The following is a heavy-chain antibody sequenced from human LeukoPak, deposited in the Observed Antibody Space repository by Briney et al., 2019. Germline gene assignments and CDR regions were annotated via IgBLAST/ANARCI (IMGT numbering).Heavy chain of an antibody. D-gene: IGHD3-22*01. J-gene: IGHJ4*02. CDR1: GGSISSCY. CDR3: ARDSGERYYDSSGYLNY. CDR2: IYTSGST. Sequence: SETLSLTCTVSGGSISSCYWSWIRQPAGKGLEWIGRIYTSGSTNYNPSLKSRVTMSVDTSKNQFSLKLSSVTAADTAVYYCARDSGERYYDSSGYLNYWGQGTLVTVSS. V-gene: IGHV4-4*07.